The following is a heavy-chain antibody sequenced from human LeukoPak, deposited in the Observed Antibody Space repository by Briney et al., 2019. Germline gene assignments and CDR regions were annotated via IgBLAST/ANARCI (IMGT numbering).Heavy chain of an antibody. CDR2: INPSGGST. V-gene: IGHV1-46*01. D-gene: IGHD2-15*01. Sequence: ASVKVSCTASGYTFTSYYMHWVRQAPGQGLEWMGIINPSGGSTSYAQKFQGRVTMTRDTSTSTVYMELSSLRSEDTAVYYCARSTVAATVPDYWGQGTLVTVSS. J-gene: IGHJ4*02. CDR1: GYTFTSYY. CDR3: ARSTVAATVPDY.